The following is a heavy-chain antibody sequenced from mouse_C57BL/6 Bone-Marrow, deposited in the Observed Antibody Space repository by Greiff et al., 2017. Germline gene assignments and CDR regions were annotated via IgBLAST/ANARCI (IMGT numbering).Heavy chain of an antibody. CDR2: ISSGGSYT. CDR1: GFTFSSYG. J-gene: IGHJ2*01. CDR3: ARQPFITTVVDYFDY. D-gene: IGHD1-1*01. V-gene: IGHV5-6*01. Sequence: EVHLVESGGDLVKPGGSLKLSCAASGFTFSSYGMSWVRQTPDKRLEWVATISSGGSYTYYPDSVKGRFTISRDNAKNTLYLQMSSLKSEDTAMYYCARQPFITTVVDYFDYWGQGTTLTVSS.